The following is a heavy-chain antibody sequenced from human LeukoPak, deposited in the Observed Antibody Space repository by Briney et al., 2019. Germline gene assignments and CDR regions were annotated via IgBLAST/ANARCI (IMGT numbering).Heavy chain of an antibody. CDR1: GFTFSSYW. D-gene: IGHD2-21*02. CDR2: IKQDGSEK. V-gene: IGHV3-7*01. Sequence: GGSLRLSCAASGFTFSSYWMSWVRQAPGKGLESVANIKQDGSEKYYVDSVKGRFTISRDNAKNSLYLQMNSLRAEDTAVYYCAREYVVVTAHFDYWGQGTLVTVSS. J-gene: IGHJ4*02. CDR3: AREYVVVTAHFDY.